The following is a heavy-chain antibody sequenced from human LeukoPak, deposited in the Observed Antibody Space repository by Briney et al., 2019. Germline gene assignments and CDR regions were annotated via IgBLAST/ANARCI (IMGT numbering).Heavy chain of an antibody. V-gene: IGHV4-4*07. CDR3: ARDKSNYYDSSGYYYGEYYFDY. J-gene: IGHJ4*02. D-gene: IGHD3-22*01. Sequence: SETLSLTCTVSGGSISSYYWSWIRQPAGKGLEWIGRIYTSGSTNYNPSLKSRVTMSVDTSKNQFSLKLSSVTAADTAVYYCARDKSNYYDSSGYYYGEYYFDYWGQGTLVTVSS. CDR1: GGSISSYY. CDR2: IYTSGST.